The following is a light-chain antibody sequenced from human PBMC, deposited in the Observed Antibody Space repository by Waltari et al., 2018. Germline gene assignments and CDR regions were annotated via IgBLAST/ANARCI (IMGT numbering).Light chain of an antibody. J-gene: IGKJ2*03. CDR3: QHGYGTPYS. CDR1: ENANNY. Sequence: DIQMTQSPSSLSASVGDRVTITCRASENANNYLNWYQQKPGQAPKLLIYRASTLQSGVPSRFSGSGSGKDYTFTISSLQSEDVATYYCQHGYGTPYSFGQGTKVEIK. V-gene: IGKV1-39*01. CDR2: RAS.